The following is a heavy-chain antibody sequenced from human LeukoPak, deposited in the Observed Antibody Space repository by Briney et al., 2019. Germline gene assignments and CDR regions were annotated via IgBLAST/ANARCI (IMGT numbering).Heavy chain of an antibody. CDR2: IYYSGTT. CDR1: GGSINSGGFY. J-gene: IGHJ3*02. V-gene: IGHV4-31*03. D-gene: IGHD2-2*02. CDR3: ARVYHNKSAHDI. Sequence: SETLSLTCTVSGGSINSGGFYWSWIRQPPGKGLEWIGYIYYSGTTYYNPSLQSRVTLSVDTSKKLFSLHLNSVTAADTAVYYCARVYHNKSAHDIWGQGTMVTVSS.